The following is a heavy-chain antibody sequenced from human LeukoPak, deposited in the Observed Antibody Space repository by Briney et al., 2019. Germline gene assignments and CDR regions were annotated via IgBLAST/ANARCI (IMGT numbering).Heavy chain of an antibody. CDR3: ARDPGEEGYFVY. Sequence: SQTLSLTCTVSGGSISSGSYYWSWIRQPAGKGLEWIGRIYTSGSTNYNPSLKSRVTISVDTSKNQFSLKLSSVTAADTAVYYCARDPGEEGYFVYWGQGTLVTVSS. J-gene: IGHJ4*02. D-gene: IGHD3-16*01. CDR1: GGSISSGSYY. V-gene: IGHV4-61*02. CDR2: IYTSGST.